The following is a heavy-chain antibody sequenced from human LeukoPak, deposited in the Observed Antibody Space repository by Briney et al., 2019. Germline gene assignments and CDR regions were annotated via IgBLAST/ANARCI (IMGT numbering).Heavy chain of an antibody. J-gene: IGHJ4*02. CDR3: ARVYYYDSSGYYWSSLDY. CDR2: IYPGDSDT. Sequence: GESLKISCKGSGYSFTSYWIGWVRQMPGKGLEWMGIIYPGDSDTRYSPSFQGQVTISADKSISTAYLQWSSLKASDTAIYYCARVYYYDSSGYYWSSLDYWGQGTLVTVSS. CDR1: GYSFTSYW. D-gene: IGHD3-22*01. V-gene: IGHV5-51*01.